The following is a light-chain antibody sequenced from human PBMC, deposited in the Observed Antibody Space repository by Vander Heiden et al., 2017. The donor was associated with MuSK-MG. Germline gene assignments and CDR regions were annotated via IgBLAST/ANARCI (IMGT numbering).Light chain of an antibody. Sequence: QSVLTQPPSVSGAPGQRVTISCTGSTSNIGAGYDVHWYQQVPGTAPKLLIYGNTNRPSGVPDRFSGSKSGTSASLAVTGLQAEDEADYYCQSYDNSLSGFWVFGGGTKLTVL. CDR2: GNT. J-gene: IGLJ3*02. V-gene: IGLV1-40*01. CDR3: QSYDNSLSGFWV. CDR1: TSNIGAGYD.